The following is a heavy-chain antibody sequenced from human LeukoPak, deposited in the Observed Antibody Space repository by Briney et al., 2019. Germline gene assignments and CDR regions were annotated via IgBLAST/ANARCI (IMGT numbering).Heavy chain of an antibody. CDR2: IWYDGSNK. D-gene: IGHD7-27*01. CDR3: AKAGDFTARGVFDY. Sequence: GGSLRLSCAASGFTFSSYGMPWVRQAPGKGLEWVAVIWYDGSNKYYADSVKGRFTISRDNSKNTLYLQMNSLRAEDTAVYYCAKAGDFTARGVFDYWGQGTLVTVSS. J-gene: IGHJ4*02. CDR1: GFTFSSYG. V-gene: IGHV3-33*06.